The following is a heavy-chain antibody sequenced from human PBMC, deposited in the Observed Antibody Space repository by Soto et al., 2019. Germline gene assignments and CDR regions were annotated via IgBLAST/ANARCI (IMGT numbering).Heavy chain of an antibody. CDR3: ARYRREAVAGYTLDY. D-gene: IGHD6-13*01. V-gene: IGHV4-59*01. Sequence: SETLSLTCTVSGGSISSNYWTWIRQPPGKGLELIGYVYNSGSTNYNPSLKSRVTISEDTSRSQFSLKVDSMTAADTAVYYCARYRREAVAGYTLDYSGQGIFVTVSS. CDR1: GGSISSNY. J-gene: IGHJ4*02. CDR2: VYNSGST.